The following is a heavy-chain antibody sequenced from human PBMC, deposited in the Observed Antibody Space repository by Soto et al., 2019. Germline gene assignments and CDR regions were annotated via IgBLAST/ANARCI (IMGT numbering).Heavy chain of an antibody. J-gene: IGHJ4*02. CDR1: GFSLSTSGGG. CDR2: IYWDDDK. Sequence: QITVKESGPTLVKATQSLTLTCTFSGFSLSTSGGGVGWIRQPPGKALEWLAVIYWDDDKSYSPSLKSRLTITKDTSKIQVALTMTHMDPVDTATYFCAHTKVTHWLGPHFDVWGQGTLVTVSS. V-gene: IGHV2-5*02. D-gene: IGHD6-19*01. CDR3: AHTKVTHWLGPHFDV.